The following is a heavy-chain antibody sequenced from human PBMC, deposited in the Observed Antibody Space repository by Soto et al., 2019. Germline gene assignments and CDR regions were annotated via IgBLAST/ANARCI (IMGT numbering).Heavy chain of an antibody. D-gene: IGHD2-2*03. J-gene: IGHJ4*02. CDR1: GGSISSGGYY. Sequence: QVQLQESGPGLVKPSQTLSLTCTVSGGSISSGGYYWIWIRQHPGKGLEWIVYIDYSGSTYYNPSLKSRVTISVDTSKNQFSLKLSSVTAADTAVYYCARTGERWILGYYLDYWGQGTLVTGSS. CDR2: IDYSGST. CDR3: ARTGERWILGYYLDY. V-gene: IGHV4-31*03.